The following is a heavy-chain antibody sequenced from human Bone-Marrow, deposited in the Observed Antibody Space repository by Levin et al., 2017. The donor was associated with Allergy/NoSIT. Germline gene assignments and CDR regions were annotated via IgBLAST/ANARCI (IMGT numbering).Heavy chain of an antibody. CDR1: GYTFTSYG. D-gene: IGHD3-22*01. J-gene: IGHJ4*02. CDR2: ISAYNGNT. CDR3: ARVSPYYYDSSGCLLDY. V-gene: IGHV1-18*01. Sequence: ASVKVSCKASGYTFTSYGISWVRQAPGQGLEWMGWISAYNGNTNYAQKLQGRVTMTTDTSTSTAYMELRSLRSDDTAVYYCARVSPYYYDSSGCLLDYWGQGTLVTVSS.